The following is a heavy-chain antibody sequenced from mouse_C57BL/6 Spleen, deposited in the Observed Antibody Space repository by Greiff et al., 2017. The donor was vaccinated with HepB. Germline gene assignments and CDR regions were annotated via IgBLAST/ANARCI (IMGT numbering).Heavy chain of an antibody. J-gene: IGHJ2*01. Sequence: EVQLQQSGPELVKPGASVKISCKASGYTFTDYYMNWVKQSHGKSLEWIGDINPNNGGTSYNQKFKGKATLTVDKSSSTAYMELRSLTSEDSAVYYCARSPLDSSGYVLFDYWGQGTTLTVSS. V-gene: IGHV1-26*01. CDR1: GYTFTDYY. D-gene: IGHD3-2*02. CDR3: ARSPLDSSGYVLFDY. CDR2: INPNNGGT.